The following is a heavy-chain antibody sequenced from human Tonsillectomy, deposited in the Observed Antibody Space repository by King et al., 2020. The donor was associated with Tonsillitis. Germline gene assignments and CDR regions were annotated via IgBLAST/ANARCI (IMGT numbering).Heavy chain of an antibody. Sequence: VQLVESGGGVVQPGGSLRLSCVGSGFTLSICGMQGVRQAPGKGLEWVAGMVYDGSIYYYADSWKGLFTVSRDASENTLYLHMHSLRAEDTAVYYCARDLSHWALSFDNWGQGTLVTVSS. D-gene: IGHD2/OR15-2a*01. J-gene: IGHJ4*02. CDR1: GFTLSICG. V-gene: IGHV3-33*08. CDR2: MVYDGSIY. CDR3: ARDLSHWALSFDN.